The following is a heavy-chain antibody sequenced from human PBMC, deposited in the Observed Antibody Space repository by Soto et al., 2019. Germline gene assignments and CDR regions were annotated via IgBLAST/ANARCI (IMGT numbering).Heavy chain of an antibody. CDR1: GGSISGSYYY. Sequence: SETLSLTCAVSGGSISGSYYYWGWLRQSPGKGPEWIGSVFYTGFTSYNPSLESRVSVSVDTSKNQFSLKVSGVSAADTAVYYCARDPYSSTTVTIMDYWGQGTLVTVSS. V-gene: IGHV4-39*01. CDR2: VFYTGFT. CDR3: ARDPYSSTTVTIMDY. J-gene: IGHJ4*02. D-gene: IGHD4-17*01.